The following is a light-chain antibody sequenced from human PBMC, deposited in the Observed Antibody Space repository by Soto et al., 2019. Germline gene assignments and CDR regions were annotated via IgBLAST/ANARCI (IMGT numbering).Light chain of an antibody. Sequence: EIVLTQSPATLSSFPCDGVTLSCRASQYINTRLAWYQHRPGQSPRLLIYQTSHRATGIPARFSGSGSGTDFTLTINSLEPEDFALYYCQQRYNWPPTFGQGTNVDIK. V-gene: IGKV3-11*01. CDR2: QTS. CDR3: QQRYNWPPT. J-gene: IGKJ1*01. CDR1: QYINTR.